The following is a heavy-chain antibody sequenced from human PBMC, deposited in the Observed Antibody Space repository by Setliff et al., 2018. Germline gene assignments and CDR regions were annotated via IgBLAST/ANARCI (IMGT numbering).Heavy chain of an antibody. CDR2: ISGSADNT. D-gene: IGHD3-22*01. V-gene: IGHV3-23*01. Sequence: GGSLRLSCAASGFTFDSYAMTWVRQAPGKGLEWVSTISGSADNTYYADSVKGRFTISRDNSKNTLYLQMNSLRPEDTAIYSCAKDYYYDSSGPPCFDSGGQGTLVTVSS. J-gene: IGHJ4*02. CDR3: AKDYYYDSSGPPCFDS. CDR1: GFTFDSYA.